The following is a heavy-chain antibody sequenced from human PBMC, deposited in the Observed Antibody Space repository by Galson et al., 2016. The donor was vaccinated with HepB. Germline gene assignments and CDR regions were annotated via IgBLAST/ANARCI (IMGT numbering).Heavy chain of an antibody. J-gene: IGHJ4*02. CDR3: VRSSGSGSFANGNYMDV. CDR2: IWYDGNNK. CDR1: GFAFSSYG. D-gene: IGHD3-10*01. V-gene: IGHV3-33*01. Sequence: SLRLSCAASGFAFSSYGMHWVRQAPGKGLEWVALIWYDGNNKYYAGSVKGRFTISRGNSRNTLYLQMSSLRAEDTAVYYCVRSSGSGSFANGNYMDVWGQGSLVTVSS.